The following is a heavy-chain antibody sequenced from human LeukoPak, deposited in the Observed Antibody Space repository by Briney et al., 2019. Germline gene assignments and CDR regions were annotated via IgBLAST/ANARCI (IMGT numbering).Heavy chain of an antibody. D-gene: IGHD3-9*01. CDR2: ISGSGGST. CDR1: GFTFSSYA. CDR3: AKDAAKEYDILTGYLGYYFDY. V-gene: IGHV3-23*01. J-gene: IGHJ4*02. Sequence: GGSLRLSCAASGFTFSSYAMSWVRHAPRKGLELVSAISGSGGSTYYADSVKGRFTIFKDNSKNTLFLQINSLRAEDTAVYYCAKDAAKEYDILTGYLGYYFDYWGQGTLVTVSS.